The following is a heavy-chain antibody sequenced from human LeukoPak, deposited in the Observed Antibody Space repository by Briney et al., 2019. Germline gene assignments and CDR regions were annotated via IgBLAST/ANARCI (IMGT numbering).Heavy chain of an antibody. D-gene: IGHD6-13*01. CDR2: INPNSGGT. Sequence: GASVKVSCKASGYTFTGYYMHWVRQAPGQGLEWMGWINPNSGGTNYAQKFQGRVTMARDTSISTAYMELSRLRSDDTAVYYCARGSGVAAAGYKGGWFDPWGQGTLVTVSS. V-gene: IGHV1-2*02. J-gene: IGHJ5*02. CDR3: ARGSGVAAAGYKGGWFDP. CDR1: GYTFTGYY.